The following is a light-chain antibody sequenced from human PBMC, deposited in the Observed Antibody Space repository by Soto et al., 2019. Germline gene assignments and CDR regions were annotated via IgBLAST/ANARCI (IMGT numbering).Light chain of an antibody. CDR2: DTY. CDR3: QQYNNWPQT. Sequence: EIVLTQSPASLSVSPGERATLSCRASQSVRSKVAWYQQKPGQAPSLVIYDTYIRATGIPARFSGSGFGTEFTLTISSLQSEDFAVYYCQQYNNWPQTFGQGTKVDIK. CDR1: QSVRSK. V-gene: IGKV3-15*01. J-gene: IGKJ1*01.